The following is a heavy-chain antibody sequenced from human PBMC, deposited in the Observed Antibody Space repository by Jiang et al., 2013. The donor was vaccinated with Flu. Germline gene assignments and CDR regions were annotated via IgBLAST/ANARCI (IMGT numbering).Heavy chain of an antibody. V-gene: IGHV4-39*01. D-gene: IGHD6-13*01. CDR3: ARRDRSIAAAGSQTYDY. J-gene: IGHJ4*02. CDR2: IYYSGST. Sequence: TLSLTCTVSGGSISSSSYVLGLDPPAPRKGLEWIGSIYYSGSTYYNPSLKSRVTISVDTSKNQFSLKLSSVTATDTAVYYCARRDRSIAAAGSQTYDYWGQGTLVTVSS. CDR1: GGSISSSSYV.